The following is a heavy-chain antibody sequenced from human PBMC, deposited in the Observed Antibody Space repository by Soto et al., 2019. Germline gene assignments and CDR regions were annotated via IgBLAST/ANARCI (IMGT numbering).Heavy chain of an antibody. CDR3: ARVTLKAGNWFDP. CDR1: GYTFTDYF. CDR2: INPNSRGT. J-gene: IGHJ5*02. Sequence: ASVKVSCKASGYTFTDYFIHWVLQAPGQGFEWMGWINPNSRGTTYAQKFQGRVTMTRDTSNTTAYMELRGLRSDDTAVYYCARVTLKAGNWFDPWGQGTLVTVSS. V-gene: IGHV1-2*02.